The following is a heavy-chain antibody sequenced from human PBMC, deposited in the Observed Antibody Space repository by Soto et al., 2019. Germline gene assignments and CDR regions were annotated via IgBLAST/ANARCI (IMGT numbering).Heavy chain of an antibody. CDR2: IKSKTDGGTT. Sequence: GGSLRLSCAASGFTFSNAWMNWVRQAPGKGLEWVGRIKSKTDGGTTDYAAPVKGRFTISRDDSKNTLYLQMNSLKTEDTAVYYCTTATSSPHRDYYYGMDVWGQGTTVTVSS. CDR1: GFTFSNAW. D-gene: IGHD6-13*01. J-gene: IGHJ6*02. V-gene: IGHV3-15*07. CDR3: TTATSSPHRDYYYGMDV.